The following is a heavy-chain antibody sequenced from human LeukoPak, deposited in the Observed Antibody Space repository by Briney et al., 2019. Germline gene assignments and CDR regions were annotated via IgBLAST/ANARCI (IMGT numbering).Heavy chain of an antibody. CDR1: GYTFTSYD. D-gene: IGHD2-2*01. Sequence: GASVKVSCKASGYTFTSYDINWVRQATGQGLEWMGWMNPNSGNTGYAQKFQGRVTMTRNTSISTAYMELSSLRSEDTAVYYCAVVPAAIGHYCYYGMDVWGQGTTVTVSS. V-gene: IGHV1-8*01. CDR2: MNPNSGNT. CDR3: AVVPAAIGHYCYYGMDV. J-gene: IGHJ6*02.